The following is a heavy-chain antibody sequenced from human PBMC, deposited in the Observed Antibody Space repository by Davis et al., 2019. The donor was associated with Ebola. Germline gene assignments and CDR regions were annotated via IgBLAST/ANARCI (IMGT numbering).Heavy chain of an antibody. Sequence: GESLNISCAASGFTFSSYAMSWVRQAPGKGLEWVSAISGSGGSTYYADSVKGRFTISRDNSKNTLYLQMNSLRAEDTAVYYCAKDGEGSYYDYWGQGTLVTVSS. J-gene: IGHJ4*02. CDR1: GFTFSSYA. CDR2: ISGSGGST. CDR3: AKDGEGSYYDY. V-gene: IGHV3-23*01. D-gene: IGHD3-10*01.